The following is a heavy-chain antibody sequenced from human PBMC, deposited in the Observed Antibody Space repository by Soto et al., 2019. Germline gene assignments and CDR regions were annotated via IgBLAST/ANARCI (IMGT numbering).Heavy chain of an antibody. CDR3: ARGQTTVTTFDY. D-gene: IGHD4-4*01. J-gene: IGHJ4*02. V-gene: IGHV3-33*01. CDR2: IWYDGSNK. CDR1: GFTFSSYG. Sequence: GGSLRLSCAASGFTFSSYGMHWVRQAPGKGLEWVAVIWYDGSNKYYADSVKGRFTISRDNSKNTLYLQMNSLRAEDTAVYYCARGQTTVTTFDYWGPGTLVTVSS.